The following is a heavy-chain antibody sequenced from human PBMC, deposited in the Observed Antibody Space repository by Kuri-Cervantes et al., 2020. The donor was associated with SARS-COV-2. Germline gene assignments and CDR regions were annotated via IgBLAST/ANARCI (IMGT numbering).Heavy chain of an antibody. CDR3: AREVLLAVGAFDI. CDR1: GFTFSSYS. V-gene: IGHV3-21*01. D-gene: IGHD2-8*02. CDR2: ISSSSSYI. Sequence: GGSLRLSCAASGFTFSSYSMNWVRQAPGKGLEWVSSISSSSSYIYYADSVKGRFTISRDNSKNTLYLQMNSLRAEDTAVYYCAREVLLAVGAFDIWGQGTMVTVSS. J-gene: IGHJ3*02.